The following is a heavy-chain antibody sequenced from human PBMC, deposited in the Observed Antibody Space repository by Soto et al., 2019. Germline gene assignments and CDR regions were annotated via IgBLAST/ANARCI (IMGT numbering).Heavy chain of an antibody. D-gene: IGHD2-2*01. CDR3: ARDINEDIVVVPAAMYYYGMDG. J-gene: IGHJ6*02. CDR1: GYTFTSYY. V-gene: IGHV1-46*01. Sequence: APVKVSCKASGYTFTSYYMHWVRQAPGQGLEWMGIINPSGGSTSYAQKLQGRVTMTRDTSTSTVYMELSSLRSEDTAVYYCARDINEDIVVVPAAMYYYGMDGWGQGPTVTVS. CDR2: INPSGGST.